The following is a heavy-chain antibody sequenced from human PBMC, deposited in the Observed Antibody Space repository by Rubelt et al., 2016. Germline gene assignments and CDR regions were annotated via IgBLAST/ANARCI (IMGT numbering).Heavy chain of an antibody. V-gene: IGHV4-38-2*02. Sequence: QVQLQESGPGLVKPSETLSLSCTVSGYSISSGYYWGWLRQSPGKGLEGVGSMYHSGTTYCNTSPQSRVTITGDTSKTQNSRKLSSVTAADTAVYYCARDTKYGDYYFDLWGQGTLVTVSS. CDR3: ARDTKYGDYYFDL. CDR2: MYHSGTT. D-gene: IGHD2-21*02. J-gene: IGHJ4*02. CDR1: GYSISSGYY.